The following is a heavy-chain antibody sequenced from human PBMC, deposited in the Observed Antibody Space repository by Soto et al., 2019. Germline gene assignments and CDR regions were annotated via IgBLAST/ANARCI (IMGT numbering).Heavy chain of an antibody. CDR3: RGAVAGQFDY. CDR2: ISGSGGST. Sequence: EVQLLESGGGLVQPGGSLRLSCAASGFTFSSYARSWVRQAPGKGLEWVSAISGSGGSTYYADSVKGRFTISRDNSKNRLYLQMNSLRAEDTAVYHCRGAVAGQFDYWGQGTLVTVSS. J-gene: IGHJ4*02. CDR1: GFTFSSYA. V-gene: IGHV3-23*01. D-gene: IGHD6-19*01.